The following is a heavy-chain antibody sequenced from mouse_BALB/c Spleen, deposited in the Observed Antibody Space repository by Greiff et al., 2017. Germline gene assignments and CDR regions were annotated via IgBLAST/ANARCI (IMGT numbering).Heavy chain of an antibody. D-gene: IGHD1-1*01. CDR1: GYTFTSYY. V-gene: IGHV1S56*01. CDR2: IYPGNVNT. Sequence: VQLQQSGPELVKPGASVRISCKASGYTFTSYYIHWVKQRPGQGLEWIGWIYPGNVNTKYNEKFKGKATLTADKSSSTAYMQLSSLTSEDSAVYFCARRYGSSYDYAMDYWGQGTSVTVSS. J-gene: IGHJ4*01. CDR3: ARRYGSSYDYAMDY.